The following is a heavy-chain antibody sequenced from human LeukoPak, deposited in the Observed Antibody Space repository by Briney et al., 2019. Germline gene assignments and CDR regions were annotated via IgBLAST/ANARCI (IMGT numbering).Heavy chain of an antibody. CDR3: AKGAQVVSSSIWSGTFDY. J-gene: IGHJ4*02. CDR1: GFTFSSYA. Sequence: GGSLRLSCAASGFTFSSYAMSWVRQAPGKGLEWVSAISGSGGSTYYADSVKGRFTISRDNSKNTLYLQMNSLRAEDTAVYYCAKGAQVVSSSIWSGTFDYWGQGTLVTVSS. D-gene: IGHD6-13*01. CDR2: ISGSGGST. V-gene: IGHV3-23*01.